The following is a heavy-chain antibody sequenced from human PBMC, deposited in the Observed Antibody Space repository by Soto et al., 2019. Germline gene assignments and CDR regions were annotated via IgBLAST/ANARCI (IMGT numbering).Heavy chain of an antibody. V-gene: IGHV4-39*01. J-gene: IGHJ4*02. Sequence: PSETLSLTCTVSGGSISSSSYYWGWIRQPPGKGLEWIGSIYYSGSTYYNPSLKSRVTISVDTSKNQFSLKLSSVTAADTAVYYCARRTTMVRGVSRRGFDYWGQGTLVTVSS. CDR1: GGSISSSSYY. CDR2: IYYSGST. CDR3: ARRTTMVRGVSRRGFDY. D-gene: IGHD3-10*01.